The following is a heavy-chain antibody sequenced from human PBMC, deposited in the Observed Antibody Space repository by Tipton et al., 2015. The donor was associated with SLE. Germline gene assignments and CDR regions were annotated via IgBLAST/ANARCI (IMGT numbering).Heavy chain of an antibody. Sequence: LRLSCIVSGGSISSSYWTWIRQSPGQGLEWIGSIYYSGSTYYNPSLKSRVTISVDTSKNQFSLRLSSVTAADTAVYFCARYSLTNWHLDLGGRGTLVTVSS. D-gene: IGHD2-15*01. CDR1: GGSISSSY. J-gene: IGHJ2*01. V-gene: IGHV4-59*01. CDR2: IYYSGST. CDR3: ARYSLTNWHLDL.